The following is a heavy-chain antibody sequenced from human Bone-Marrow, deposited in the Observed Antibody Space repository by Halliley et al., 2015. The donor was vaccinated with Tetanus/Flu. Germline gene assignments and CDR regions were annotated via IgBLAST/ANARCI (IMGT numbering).Heavy chain of an antibody. Sequence: SLRLSCAASGFTLNNYGMHWVRQAPGKGLEWVAVLWYDGYNEYYSDSVKGRFSISRDDSKNMLYLQMSTLRPEDTAVYYCARDMGRIDQLVTPFAKGGFDYWGRGTLVTVSS. CDR1: GFTLNNYG. CDR3: ARDMGRIDQLVTPFAKGGFDY. CDR2: LWYDGYNE. J-gene: IGHJ4*02. V-gene: IGHV3-33*08. D-gene: IGHD2-21*02.